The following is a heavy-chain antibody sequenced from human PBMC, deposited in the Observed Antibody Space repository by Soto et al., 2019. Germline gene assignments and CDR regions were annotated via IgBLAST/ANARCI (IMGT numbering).Heavy chain of an antibody. CDR3: ASARWNY. CDR1: GGPFNANY. D-gene: IGHD2-15*01. V-gene: IGHV4-34*12. CDR2: VFHIGNT. Sequence: QVHLQQWGAGLLKPSETLSLTCAVSGGPFNANYWSWIRQPPGKGLEWVGEVFHIGNTNYSPSLRSRVAISVDTSKNQFSLKLSSVTAADTAVYYCASARWNYWGPGILVTVSS. J-gene: IGHJ4*02.